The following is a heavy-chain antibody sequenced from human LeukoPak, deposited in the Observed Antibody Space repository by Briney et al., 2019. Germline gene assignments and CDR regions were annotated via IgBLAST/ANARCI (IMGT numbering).Heavy chain of an antibody. CDR1: GFTFSSYG. J-gene: IGHJ2*01. D-gene: IGHD3-10*01. V-gene: IGHV3-30*02. CDR3: ARDRSGYYGSGAGYFDL. Sequence: GGSLRLSCAASGFTFSSYGMHWVRQAPGKGLEWVAFIRYDGSNKYYADSLKGRFTISRDNSKNTLYLQMNSLRAEDTAVYYCARDRSGYYGSGAGYFDLWGRGTLVTVSS. CDR2: IRYDGSNK.